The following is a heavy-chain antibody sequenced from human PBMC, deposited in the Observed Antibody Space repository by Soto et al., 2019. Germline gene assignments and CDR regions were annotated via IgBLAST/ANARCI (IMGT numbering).Heavy chain of an antibody. J-gene: IGHJ4*02. CDR2: INPSGGST. CDR3: ARVGSVAVVTDGFDH. D-gene: IGHD2-21*02. V-gene: IGHV1-46*01. CDR1: GYTFTSFY. Sequence: QVQVVQSGAEVKKPGASVKVSCKASGYTFTSFYLHWVRQAPGQGLEWMGRINPSGGSTSYAQRFQGRVTVTRDTSTCTVYIELSSLRSDDTAVYYCARVGSVAVVTDGFDHWGQGTLVTVSS.